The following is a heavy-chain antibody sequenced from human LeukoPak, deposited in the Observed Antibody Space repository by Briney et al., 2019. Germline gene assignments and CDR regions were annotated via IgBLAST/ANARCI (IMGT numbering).Heavy chain of an antibody. CDR1: GFTFSSYT. CDR2: ISGSSTYR. V-gene: IGHV3-21*01. D-gene: IGHD3-10*01. Sequence: GGSLRLSCAASGFTFSSYTMIWVRQAPGKGRQWVSSISGSSTYRYYADSVKGRFTLSRDNAKTSLYLQMNRLRAEDTAVYFCAARSSFGELYDWGQGTLVTVSS. CDR3: AARSSFGELYD. J-gene: IGHJ4*02.